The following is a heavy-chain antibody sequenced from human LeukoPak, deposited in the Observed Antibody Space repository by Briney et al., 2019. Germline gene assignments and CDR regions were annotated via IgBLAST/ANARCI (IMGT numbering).Heavy chain of an antibody. D-gene: IGHD2-15*01. J-gene: IGHJ5*02. CDR3: ARVPGIVVVVAATLLFDP. Sequence: ASVKVSCKASGYTFTSYGISWVRQAPGHGLEWMGWISAYNGNTTYAQKLQGRVTITTDTSTSTAYMELRSLRSDDTAVYYCARVPGIVVVVAATLLFDPWGLGTLVTVSS. CDR1: GYTFTSYG. CDR2: ISAYNGNT. V-gene: IGHV1-18*01.